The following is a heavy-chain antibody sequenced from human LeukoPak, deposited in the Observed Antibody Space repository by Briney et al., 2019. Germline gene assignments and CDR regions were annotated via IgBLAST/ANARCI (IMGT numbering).Heavy chain of an antibody. CDR3: ARYDFNKYFDY. CDR1: GGSISPYY. CDR2: IYYSGST. V-gene: IGHV4-59*01. Sequence: SETLSLTCTVSGGSISPYYWSWIRQPPGKGLEWIGYIYYSGSTNYNPSLKSRVTMSVDTSKNQFSLKLTSVTAADTAVYYCARYDFNKYFDYWGQGILVTVSS. J-gene: IGHJ4*02. D-gene: IGHD3-3*01.